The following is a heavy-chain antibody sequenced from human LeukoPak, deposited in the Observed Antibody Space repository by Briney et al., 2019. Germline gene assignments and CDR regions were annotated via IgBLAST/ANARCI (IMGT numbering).Heavy chain of an antibody. CDR1: GFTFGDYA. Sequence: GGSLRLSCTASGFTFGDYAMSWIRQAPGKGLEWVGFIRSKACGETADYAASVKGRFTISRDDSKAIAYLQMNSLKTEDTAVYHCTRDRGAYNLYDYWGQGTLVTVSS. CDR3: TRDRGAYNLYDY. J-gene: IGHJ4*02. CDR2: IRSKACGETA. V-gene: IGHV3-49*03. D-gene: IGHD1-1*01.